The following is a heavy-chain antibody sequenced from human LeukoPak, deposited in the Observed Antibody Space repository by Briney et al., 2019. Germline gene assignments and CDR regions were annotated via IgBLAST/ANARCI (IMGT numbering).Heavy chain of an antibody. V-gene: IGHV3-30*02. CDR3: AKDQRAYYDILTGYYNQNPFDY. D-gene: IGHD3-9*01. CDR2: IRYDGSSK. Sequence: PGGSLRLSCAASRFTFSNYGMHWVRQAPGKGLEWVAFIRYDGSSKYYADSVKGRFTISRDNSKNTLYLQMNSLRAEDTAVYYCAKDQRAYYDILTGYYNQNPFDYWGQGTLVTVSS. J-gene: IGHJ4*02. CDR1: RFTFSNYG.